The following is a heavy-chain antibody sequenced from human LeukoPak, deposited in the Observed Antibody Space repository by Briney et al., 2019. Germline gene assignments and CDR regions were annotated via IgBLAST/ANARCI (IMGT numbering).Heavy chain of an antibody. V-gene: IGHV3-7*03. J-gene: IGHJ6*02. CDR2: ANRDGSET. CDR3: ARNNGMDV. CDR1: GFASSSHW. Sequence: GGSLRLSCAASGFASSSHWMTWVRQVPGRGPEWVANANRDGSETYYLDSVKGRFTISKDNAKNSLYLQMNSLRAEDTALYHCARNNGMDVWGQGTTVIVSS.